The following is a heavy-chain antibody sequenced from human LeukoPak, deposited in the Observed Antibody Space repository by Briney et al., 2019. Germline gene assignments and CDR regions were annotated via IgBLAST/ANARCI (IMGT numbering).Heavy chain of an antibody. D-gene: IGHD6-6*01. J-gene: IGHJ6*03. Sequence: SGGSLRLSCEGSGFSLSAYNMNWVRQAPGKGLESVSYISSSSATIFYADSVKGRFTISRDNAKNSLCLQMNSLRPEDTAVYFCARDRHVPGLYYYYMDVWGKGTTVTVSS. CDR3: ARDRHVPGLYYYYMDV. CDR2: ISSSSATI. V-gene: IGHV3-48*01. CDR1: GFSLSAYN.